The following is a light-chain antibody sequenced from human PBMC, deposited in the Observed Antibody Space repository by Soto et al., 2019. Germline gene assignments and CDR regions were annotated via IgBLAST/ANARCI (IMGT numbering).Light chain of an antibody. CDR3: QQYGSSLPFT. J-gene: IGKJ4*01. CDR2: GAS. CDR1: QSVSSSY. V-gene: IGKV3-20*01. Sequence: EIVLTQSPGTLSLSPGERATLSCRASQSVSSSYLAWYQQKPGQAPRLLIYGASSRATGIPDRFSGSGSGTDVTLTSSRLEPEDFAVYYCQQYGSSLPFTFGGGTKVEIK.